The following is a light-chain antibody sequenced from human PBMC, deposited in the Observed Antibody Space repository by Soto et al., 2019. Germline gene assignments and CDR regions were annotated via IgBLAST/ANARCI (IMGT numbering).Light chain of an antibody. V-gene: IGKV1-5*03. CDR3: QPYHSYYPT. CDR1: QTISSW. Sequence: DIQMTQSPSTLSGSVGDRVTITCRASQTISSWLAWYQQKPGKAPKLLIYKASTLKSGVPSRFSGSGSGTEFTLTISSLQHDDFETYYCQPYHSYYPTLGQGTKVDIK. CDR2: KAS. J-gene: IGKJ1*01.